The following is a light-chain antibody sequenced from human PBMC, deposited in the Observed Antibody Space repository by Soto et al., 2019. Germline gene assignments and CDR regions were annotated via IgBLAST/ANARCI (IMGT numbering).Light chain of an antibody. CDR3: QQYGGSPRS. Sequence: EIVLTQSPGTLSLSPGERATLSCRASQSVSGSHLAWYQQKPGQAPRLLIPGASSRATGIPDRFSGSGSGTDFTLTISRLEPEDFAVYYCQQYGGSPRSFGQRTKVDIK. CDR2: GAS. CDR1: QSVSGSH. J-gene: IGKJ1*01. V-gene: IGKV3-20*01.